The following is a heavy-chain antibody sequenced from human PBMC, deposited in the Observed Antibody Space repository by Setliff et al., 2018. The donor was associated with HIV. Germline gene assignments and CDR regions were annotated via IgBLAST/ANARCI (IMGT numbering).Heavy chain of an antibody. V-gene: IGHV4-59*08. D-gene: IGHD1-26*01. CDR2: IDYTGRT. Sequence: TLSLTCTVSGGSINNYYWGWIRQPPGKGLEWVGFIDYTGRTSYNPSLKSRVTISVDTSKNQFSLKLSSVTAADTAVYYCATFGAKDAFDIWGQGTMVTVSS. CDR3: ATFGAKDAFDI. J-gene: IGHJ3*02. CDR1: GGSINNYY.